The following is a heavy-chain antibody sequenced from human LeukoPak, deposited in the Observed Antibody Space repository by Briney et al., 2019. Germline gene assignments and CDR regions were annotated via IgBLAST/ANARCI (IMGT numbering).Heavy chain of an antibody. CDR3: ARDRNGDYYDCSGYSP. Sequence: GGSLRLSCAASGFTLSSYSMNWVRQAPGKGLEWVSSISSSSSYIYYADSLKGRFTISRDNAKNSRYLQMNSLRAEDTAVYYCARDRNGDYYDCSGYSPWGQGTLVTVSS. D-gene: IGHD3-22*01. J-gene: IGHJ4*02. V-gene: IGHV3-21*01. CDR2: ISSSSSYI. CDR1: GFTLSSYS.